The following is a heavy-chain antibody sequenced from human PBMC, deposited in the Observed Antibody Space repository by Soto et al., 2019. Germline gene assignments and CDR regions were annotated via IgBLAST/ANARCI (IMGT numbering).Heavy chain of an antibody. V-gene: IGHV1-3*01. CDR1: GYTFTSYA. J-gene: IGHJ3*02. CDR2: INAGNGNT. D-gene: IGHD6-13*01. Sequence: ASVKVSCKASGYTFTSYAMHWVRQAPGQRLEWMGWINAGNGNTKYSQKFQGRVTITRDTSASTAYMELSSLRSEDTAVYYCASGYSSSWYWGAEAFDIWGQGTMVTVS. CDR3: ASGYSSSWYWGAEAFDI.